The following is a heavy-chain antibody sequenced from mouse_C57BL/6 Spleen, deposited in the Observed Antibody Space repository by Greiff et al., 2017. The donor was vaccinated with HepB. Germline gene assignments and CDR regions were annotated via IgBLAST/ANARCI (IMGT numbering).Heavy chain of an antibody. CDR3: ARALFYAMDY. Sequence: QVQLQQPGAELVKPGASVKLSCKASGYTFTSYWMHWVKQRPGRGLEWIGRIDPNSGGTKYNEKFKGKATFTADTSSNTASMQLSSLTTEDSAIYYCARALFYAMDYWGQGTSVTVSS. CDR1: GYTFTSYW. CDR2: IDPNSGGT. V-gene: IGHV1-62-3*01. J-gene: IGHJ4*01.